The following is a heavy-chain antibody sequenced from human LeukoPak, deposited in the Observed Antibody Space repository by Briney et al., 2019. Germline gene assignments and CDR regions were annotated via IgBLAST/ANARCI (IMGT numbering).Heavy chain of an antibody. CDR1: GFTFSSYE. V-gene: IGHV3-48*03. D-gene: IGHD6-13*01. CDR3: AKSIAAAGMYYYYYMDV. J-gene: IGHJ6*03. Sequence: GGSLRLSCAASGFTFSSYEMNWVRQAPGKGLEWVSYISSSGSTIYYADSVKGRFTISRDNAKNSLYLQMNSLRAEDTAVYYCAKSIAAAGMYYYYYMDVWGKGTTVTVSS. CDR2: ISSSGSTI.